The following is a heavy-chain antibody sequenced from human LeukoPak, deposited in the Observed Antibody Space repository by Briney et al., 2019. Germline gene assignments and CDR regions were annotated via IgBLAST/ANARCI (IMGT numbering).Heavy chain of an antibody. Sequence: GGSLRLSCAASGFTFSSYGMHWVRQVPGKGLEWVAVITYDGSNKYYADSVKGRFTISRDNSKNTLYLQMNSLRAEDTAVYFCAKDKGYSYGYWIFDYWGQGTLVTVSS. CDR2: ITYDGSNK. CDR3: AKDKGYSYGYWIFDY. J-gene: IGHJ4*02. CDR1: GFTFSSYG. D-gene: IGHD5-18*01. V-gene: IGHV3-30*18.